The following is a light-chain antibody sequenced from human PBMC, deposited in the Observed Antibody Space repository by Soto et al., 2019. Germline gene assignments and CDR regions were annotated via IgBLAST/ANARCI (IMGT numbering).Light chain of an antibody. J-gene: IGKJ4*01. CDR3: QQSYSSPGN. CDR1: QSISSW. Sequence: DIQMTQSPSTLSASVGDRVTITCRASQSISSWLAWYQQKPGKAPKLLIYDVSNLESGVPSRFSGSGSGTEFTLTISSLQPDDVATYYCQQSYSSPGNFGGGTKVDIK. V-gene: IGKV1-5*01. CDR2: DVS.